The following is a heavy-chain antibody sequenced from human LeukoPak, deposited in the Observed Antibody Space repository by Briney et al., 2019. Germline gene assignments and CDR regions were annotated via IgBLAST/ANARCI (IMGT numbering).Heavy chain of an antibody. CDR2: IIPILGIA. CDR3: ARDSDTAMDPPVDY. V-gene: IGHV1-69*04. Sequence: SVKVSCKASGGTFSSYAISWVRQAPGQGLEWMGRIIPILGIANYAQKFQGRVTITADKSTSTAYMELSSLRSEDTAVYYCARDSDTAMDPPVDYWGQGTLVTVSS. J-gene: IGHJ4*02. D-gene: IGHD5-18*01. CDR1: GGTFSSYA.